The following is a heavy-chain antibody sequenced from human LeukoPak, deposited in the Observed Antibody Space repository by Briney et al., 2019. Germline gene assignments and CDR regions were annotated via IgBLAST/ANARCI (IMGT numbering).Heavy chain of an antibody. V-gene: IGHV1-69*01. CDR2: IIPIFGTA. D-gene: IGHD6-13*01. CDR3: AGAAAADLRFGWFDP. CDR1: GGTFSSYA. Sequence: SVKVSCKASGGTFSSYAISWVRQAPGQGLEWMGGIIPIFGTANYAQKFQGRVTITADESTSTAYTELSSLRSEDTAVYYCAGAAAADLRFGWFDPWGQGTLVTVSS. J-gene: IGHJ5*02.